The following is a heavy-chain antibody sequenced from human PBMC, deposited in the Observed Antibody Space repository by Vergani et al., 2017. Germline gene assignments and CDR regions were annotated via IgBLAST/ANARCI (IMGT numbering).Heavy chain of an antibody. D-gene: IGHD3-10*02. V-gene: IGHV4-61*02. CDR1: GGSISSGSYY. J-gene: IGHJ3*02. CDR3: ARPNVPDDGFDI. Sequence: QVQLQESGPGLVKPSQTLSLTCTVSGGSISSGSYYWSWIRQPAGKGLEWIGRIYTSGSTNYNPSLKSRVTMSVDTSKNQFSLKLSSVTAADTAVYYCARPNVPDDGFDIWGQGTMVTVSS. CDR2: IYTSGST.